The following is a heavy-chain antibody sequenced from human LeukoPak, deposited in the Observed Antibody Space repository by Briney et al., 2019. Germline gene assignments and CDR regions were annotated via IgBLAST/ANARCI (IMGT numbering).Heavy chain of an antibody. CDR3: ARARSGYYHYYYMDV. CDR2: ISYDGSNK. Sequence: GRSLTLSCAASGFTLSSYAMHWVRQAPGKGREWVAFISYDGSNKYYADSVKGRFTISRDNSKNTLYLQMNSLRAEDTAVYYCARARSGYYHYYYMDVWGKGTTVTVSS. CDR1: GFTLSSYA. D-gene: IGHD3-3*01. V-gene: IGHV3-30*01. J-gene: IGHJ6*03.